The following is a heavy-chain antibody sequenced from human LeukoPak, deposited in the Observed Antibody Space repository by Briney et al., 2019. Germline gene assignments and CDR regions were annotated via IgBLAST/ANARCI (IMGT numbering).Heavy chain of an antibody. CDR2: IIPIFGTA. V-gene: IGHV1-69*01. J-gene: IGHJ4*02. CDR3: ARGWSVEWLPHY. CDR1: GGTFSSYA. Sequence: ASVKVSCKASGGTFSSYAISWVRQAPGQGLEWMGGIIPIFGTANYAQKFQGRVTITADESTSTAYMELSSLRSEDTAAYYCARGWSVEWLPHYWGQGTLVTVSS. D-gene: IGHD3-3*01.